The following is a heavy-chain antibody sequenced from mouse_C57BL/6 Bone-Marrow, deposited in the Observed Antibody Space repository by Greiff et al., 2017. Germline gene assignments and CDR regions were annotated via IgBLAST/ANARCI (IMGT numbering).Heavy chain of an antibody. J-gene: IGHJ3*01. CDR1: GFSLTSYG. CDR3: AREGWDGRFAY. V-gene: IGHV2-2*01. CDR2: IWSGGST. Sequence: VQLVESGPGLVQPSQSLSITCTVSGFSLTSYGVHWVRQSPGKGLEWLGVIWSGGSTDVNAAFISILSISKDNSKSQVFFKMNSLQADDTAIYYCAREGWDGRFAYWGQGTLVTVSA. D-gene: IGHD3-3*01.